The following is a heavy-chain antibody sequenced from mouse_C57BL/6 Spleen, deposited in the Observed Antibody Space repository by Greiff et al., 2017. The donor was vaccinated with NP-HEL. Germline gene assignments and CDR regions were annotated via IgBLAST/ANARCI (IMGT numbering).Heavy chain of an antibody. CDR2: IYPRSGNT. CDR1: GYTFTSYG. J-gene: IGHJ4*01. V-gene: IGHV1-81*01. Sequence: VKLMESGAELARPGASVKLSCKASGYTFTSYGISWVKQRTGQGLEWIGEIYPRSGNTYYNEKFKGKATLTADKSSSTAYMELRSLTSEDSAVYFCARDYDGYYGDAMDYWGQGTSVTVSS. CDR3: ARDYDGYYGDAMDY. D-gene: IGHD2-3*01.